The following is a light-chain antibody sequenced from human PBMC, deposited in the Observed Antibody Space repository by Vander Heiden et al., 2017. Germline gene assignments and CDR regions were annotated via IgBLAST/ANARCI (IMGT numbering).Light chain of an antibody. CDR3: ASWDDTVRAVV. J-gene: IGLJ2*01. CDR1: TSNIGSNN. Sequence: QPVLTQPPSAPGTPGQRLTISCSGSTSNIGSNNVNWYQQLPGAAPKLLIYTNNQRPSGVPDRFSGSKSGSSASLAISGLQADDESDFYCASWDDTVRAVVFGGGTKVTVL. V-gene: IGLV1-44*01. CDR2: TNN.